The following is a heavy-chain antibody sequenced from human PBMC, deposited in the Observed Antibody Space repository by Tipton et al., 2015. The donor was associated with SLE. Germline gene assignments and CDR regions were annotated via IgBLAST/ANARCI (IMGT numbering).Heavy chain of an antibody. V-gene: IGHV4-34*01. CDR1: GGPFSGYY. Sequence: TLSLTCAVYGGPFSGYYWSWIRQPPGKGLEWIGEINHSGSTNYNPSLKSRVTISVDTSKNQISLKLSSVTAADTAVYYCASSDSSGWYYFDYWGQGTLVTVSS. CDR3: ASSDSSGWYYFDY. D-gene: IGHD3-22*01. CDR2: INHSGST. J-gene: IGHJ4*02.